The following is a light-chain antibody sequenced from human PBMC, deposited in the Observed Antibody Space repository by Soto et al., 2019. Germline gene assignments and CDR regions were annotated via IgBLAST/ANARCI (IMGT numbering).Light chain of an antibody. CDR1: QALSNY. V-gene: IGKV1-9*01. J-gene: IGKJ4*01. CDR2: EES. CDR3: QQVKTYPRT. Sequence: DIQLTQSPSFLSASVGDRVTITCRASQALSNYLAWYQQKPGKAPDLLIYEESTLHSGVPSRFSGRKSGTQFTLTIDSLQPEDFATYYCQQVKTYPRTFGGGTKVDIK.